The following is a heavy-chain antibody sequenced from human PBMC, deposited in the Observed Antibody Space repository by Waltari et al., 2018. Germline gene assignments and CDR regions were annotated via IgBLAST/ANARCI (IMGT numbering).Heavy chain of an antibody. D-gene: IGHD3-10*01. J-gene: IGHJ3*01. V-gene: IGHV3-7*01. CDR3: ARDVPNSGRGGFDF. CDR2: MRQDGFAK. CDR1: GFKFSDFW. Sequence: EVQLVESGGGLVQPGGSLRLSCVTSGFKFSDFWINWVRQAPGRGLDWVANMRQDGFAKNYLDSVNGRFTVSRDNAENSLFLQLNSLTAEDTALYYCARDVPNSGRGGFDFWGHGTMVTVSS.